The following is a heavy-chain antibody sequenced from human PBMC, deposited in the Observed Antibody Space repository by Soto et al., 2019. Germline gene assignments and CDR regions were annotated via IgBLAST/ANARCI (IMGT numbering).Heavy chain of an antibody. CDR1: GDTFNNYV. CDR2: IIPIVGKT. J-gene: IGHJ4*02. V-gene: IGHV1-69*04. CDR3: AREGTSTGTGMDY. Sequence: QVQLVQSGAEVRKPGSSVTVSCETSGDTFNNYVINWVRQAPGQGPEWMGRIIPIVGKTIYDQRFQGRVTSTADKATTTVYMDLSSLRSDDTAVYFCAREGTSTGTGMDYWGQGSLVTVSS. D-gene: IGHD2-2*01.